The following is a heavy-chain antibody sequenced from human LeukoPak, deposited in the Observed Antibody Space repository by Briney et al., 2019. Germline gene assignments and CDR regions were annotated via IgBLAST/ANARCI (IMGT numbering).Heavy chain of an antibody. CDR2: IYPGDSDT. CDR1: GYSFTSYW. J-gene: IGHJ6*03. Sequence: GESLKISCKGSGYSFTSYWIGWVRQMPGKGLEWMGIIYPGDSDTRYSPSFQGKVTISADKSISPAYLQWSSLKASDTAMYYCARIKKGSGSYYNENYYYYYMDVWGKGTTVTVSS. CDR3: ARIKKGSGSYYNENYYYYYMDV. D-gene: IGHD3-10*01. V-gene: IGHV5-51*01.